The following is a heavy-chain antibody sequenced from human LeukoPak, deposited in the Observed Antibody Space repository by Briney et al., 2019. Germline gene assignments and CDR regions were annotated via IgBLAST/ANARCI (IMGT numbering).Heavy chain of an antibody. V-gene: IGHV4-39*01. CDR1: GDSISSGRFY. Sequence: SETLSLTCTVSGDSISSGRFYWGWIRQPPGKDLEWIGTIYYDGSTNYNPSLKSRVTISVDTSKNQFSLKLSSVTAADTAVYYCARHRGITMIVAVEDAFDIWGQGTMVTVSS. D-gene: IGHD3-22*01. CDR3: ARHRGITMIVAVEDAFDI. CDR2: IYYDGST. J-gene: IGHJ3*02.